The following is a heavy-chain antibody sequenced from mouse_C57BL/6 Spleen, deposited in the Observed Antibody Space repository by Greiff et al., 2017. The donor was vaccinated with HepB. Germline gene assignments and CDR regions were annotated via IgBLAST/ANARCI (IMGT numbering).Heavy chain of an antibody. CDR3: ARYYDGYYVKWYFDV. CDR2: INPSNGGT. J-gene: IGHJ1*03. V-gene: IGHV1-53*01. Sequence: QVQLQQPGTELVKPGASVKLSCKASGYTFTSYWMHWVKQRPGQGLEWIGNINPSNGGTNYNEKFKSKATLTVDKSSSTAYMQLSSLTSEASAVYDCARYYDGYYVKWYFDVWGTGTTVTVSS. CDR1: GYTFTSYW. D-gene: IGHD2-3*01.